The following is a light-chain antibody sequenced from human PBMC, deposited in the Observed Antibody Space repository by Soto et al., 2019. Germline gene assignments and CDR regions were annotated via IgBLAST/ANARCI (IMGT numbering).Light chain of an antibody. J-gene: IGLJ1*01. V-gene: IGLV3-21*02. CDR3: QVWDSSSDHSYV. CDR1: NIGSKS. Sequence: SYELTQPPSVSVAPGQTARITCGGNNIGSKSVHWYQQKPGQAPVLVVYDDSDRPSGIPERFSGSNSGNTATLTISRVEARDEADYYCQVWDSSSDHSYVFGTGTKLTVL. CDR2: DDS.